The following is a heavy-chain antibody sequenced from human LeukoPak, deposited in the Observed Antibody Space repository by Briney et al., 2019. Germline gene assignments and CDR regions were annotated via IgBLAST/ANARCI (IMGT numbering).Heavy chain of an antibody. D-gene: IGHD6-19*01. V-gene: IGHV1-18*01. Sequence: SVKVSCKASGYTFTNYGITWVRQAPGQGLEWMGWISAHDGTRNYALKHEDRVTMTTDTSTSTAYMELRGLRSDDTAVYYCARRSTLYSSGRFYFDYWGQGTLVTVSS. CDR3: ARRSTLYSSGRFYFDY. J-gene: IGHJ4*02. CDR2: ISAHDGTR. CDR1: GYTFTNYG.